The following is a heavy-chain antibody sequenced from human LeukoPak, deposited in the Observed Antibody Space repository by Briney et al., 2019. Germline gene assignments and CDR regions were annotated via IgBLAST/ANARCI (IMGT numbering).Heavy chain of an antibody. CDR2: ISSSGRTI. J-gene: IGHJ4*02. V-gene: IGHV3-11*04. CDR1: GFTFSDYY. Sequence: PGGSLRLSCVASGFTFSDYYMSWIRQAPGKVLEWVSYISSSGRTIYDADSVKGRFTISRDNAKNSLYLQMNSLKAEDTAVYYCARYYCSVTSCYGRYFDSWGQGILVTVSS. D-gene: IGHD2-2*01. CDR3: ARYYCSVTSCYGRYFDS.